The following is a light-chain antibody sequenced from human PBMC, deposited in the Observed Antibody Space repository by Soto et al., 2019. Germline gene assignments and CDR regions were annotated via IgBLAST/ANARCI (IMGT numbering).Light chain of an antibody. Sequence: QLVLTQSPSASASLGASVKLTCTLSSGHSSYAIAWHQQQPEKGPRYLMKLNSDGSHSKGDGIPDRFSGSSSGAERYLTISSLQSEDEADYYCQTWGTGSGVVFGGGTKLTVL. CDR2: LNSDGSH. CDR1: SGHSSYA. J-gene: IGLJ2*01. CDR3: QTWGTGSGVV. V-gene: IGLV4-69*01.